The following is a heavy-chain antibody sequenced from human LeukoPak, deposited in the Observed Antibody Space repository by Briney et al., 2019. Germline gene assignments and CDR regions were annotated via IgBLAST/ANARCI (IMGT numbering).Heavy chain of an antibody. V-gene: IGHV4-34*01. J-gene: IGHJ4*02. Sequence: SETLSLTCAGYGGSFSGYYWSWIRQPPGKGLEWIGEINHSGSTNYNPSLKSRVTISVDTSKNQFSLKLSSVTAADTAVYYCASFCSSTSCFGDYWGQGTLVTVSS. CDR1: GGSFSGYY. CDR2: INHSGST. D-gene: IGHD2-2*01. CDR3: ASFCSSTSCFGDY.